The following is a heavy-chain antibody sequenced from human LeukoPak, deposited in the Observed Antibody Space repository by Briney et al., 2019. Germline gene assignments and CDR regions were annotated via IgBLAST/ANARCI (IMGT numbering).Heavy chain of an antibody. D-gene: IGHD4-23*01. CDR1: GFTFSSYA. CDR2: ISYDGSNK. CDR3: AKNIGGFDY. Sequence: GGSLRLSCAASGFTFSSYAMHWVRQAPGKGLEWVAVISYDGSNKYYADSVKGRFTISRDNSKNTLYLQMNSLRAEDTAVYYCAKNIGGFDYWGQGTLVTVSS. V-gene: IGHV3-30*04. J-gene: IGHJ4*02.